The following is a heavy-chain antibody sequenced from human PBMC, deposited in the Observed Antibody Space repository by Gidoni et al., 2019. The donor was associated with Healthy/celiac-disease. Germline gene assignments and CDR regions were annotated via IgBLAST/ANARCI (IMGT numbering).Heavy chain of an antibody. CDR1: GFTFSRYA. J-gene: IGHJ4*02. CDR3: VPSYGDSK. CDR2: ISGSGGST. Sequence: EVQLLESGGGLVQPGVSLSLSCAASGFTFSRYAMSWVRQAPGKGLEWVSAISGSGGSTYYADSVKGWFTISRDNSKNTLYLQMNSLRAEDTAVYYCVPSYGDSKWGQGTLVTVSS. V-gene: IGHV3-23*01. D-gene: IGHD4-17*01.